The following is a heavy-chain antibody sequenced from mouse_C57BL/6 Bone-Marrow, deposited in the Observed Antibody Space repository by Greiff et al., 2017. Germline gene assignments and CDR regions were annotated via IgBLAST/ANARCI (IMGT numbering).Heavy chain of an antibody. D-gene: IGHD2-3*01. CDR1: GFNIKDYY. CDR3: TTDDGYYDWYFDV. CDR2: IDPEDGDT. V-gene: IGHV14-1*01. J-gene: IGHJ1*03. Sequence: VQLKESGAELVRPGASVKLSCTASGFNIKDYYMHWVKQRPEQGLEWIGRIDPEDGDTEYAPKFQGKATMTADTSSNTAYLQLSSLTSEDTAVYYCTTDDGYYDWYFDVWGTGTTVTVSS.